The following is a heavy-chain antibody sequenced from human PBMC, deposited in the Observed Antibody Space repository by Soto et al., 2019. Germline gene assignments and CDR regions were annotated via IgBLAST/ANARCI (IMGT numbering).Heavy chain of an antibody. J-gene: IGHJ4*02. V-gene: IGHV3-23*01. CDR1: GFTFSNYG. CDR3: AKNGGGYSYGFDY. Sequence: GSLRLSCVVSGFTFSNYGMSWVRQAPGKGLEWVSAISGSGGSTYYADSVKGRFTISRDNSKNTLYLQMNSLRAEDTAVYYCAKNGGGYSYGFDYWGQGTLVTVSS. CDR2: ISGSGGST. D-gene: IGHD5-18*01.